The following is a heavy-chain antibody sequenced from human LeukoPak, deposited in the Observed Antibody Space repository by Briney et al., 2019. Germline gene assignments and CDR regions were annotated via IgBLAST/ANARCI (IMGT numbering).Heavy chain of an antibody. V-gene: IGHV1-69*02. Sequence: SVKVSCKASGGTFSSYTISWVRQAPGQGLEWMGRIIPILGIANYAQKFQGRVTITADKSTSTAYMDLSSLGSEDTAVYYCARGILGYCRSTSCYSGVFDIWGQGTMVTVSS. CDR3: ARGILGYCRSTSCYSGVFDI. CDR2: IIPILGIA. D-gene: IGHD2-2*01. J-gene: IGHJ3*02. CDR1: GGTFSSYT.